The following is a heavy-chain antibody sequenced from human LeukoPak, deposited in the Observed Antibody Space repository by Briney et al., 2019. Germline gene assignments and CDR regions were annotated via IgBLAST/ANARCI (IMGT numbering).Heavy chain of an antibody. CDR1: GGSISSYY. V-gene: IGHV4-59*04. J-gene: IGHJ6*03. Sequence: KPSETLSLTCTVSGGSISSYYWSWLRQPPGKGLEWIGSIYHSGNTYYNPSLKSRVTMSVDTSKNQFSLNLRSVTAADTAVYYCARADYSSSWSHEYFYMDVWGKGTTVTVSS. CDR3: ARADYSSSWSHEYFYMDV. D-gene: IGHD6-13*01. CDR2: IYHSGNT.